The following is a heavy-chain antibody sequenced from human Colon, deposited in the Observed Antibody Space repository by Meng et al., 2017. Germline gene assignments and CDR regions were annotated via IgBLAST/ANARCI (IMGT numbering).Heavy chain of an antibody. Sequence: QVQLQESGPGLVKPSGTLSLPCAVSGGSISSSNWWSWVRQPPEKGLEWIGEIYHSGSTNYNPSLKSRLTISVDKSKNQFSLRLNSVTAADTAVYYCVRSNAWVRTGFDPWGQGTLVTVSS. J-gene: IGHJ5*02. CDR3: VRSNAWVRTGFDP. CDR2: IYHSGST. V-gene: IGHV4-4*02. D-gene: IGHD1/OR15-1a*01. CDR1: GGSISSSNW.